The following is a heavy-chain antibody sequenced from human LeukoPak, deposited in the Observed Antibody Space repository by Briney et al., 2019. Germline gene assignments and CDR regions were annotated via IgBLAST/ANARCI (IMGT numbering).Heavy chain of an antibody. V-gene: IGHV4-39*01. CDR1: GGSLSSSSYY. J-gene: IGHJ4*02. Sequence: SETLSLTCTVSGGSLSSSSYYWGRIRQPPRKGMEWIGSIYYSGSTYYNPSLKSRVTISVATSKNQFSLKLSSVTAADTAVYYCARRPSEGSGWSYFDYWGQGTLVTVSS. CDR3: ARRPSEGSGWSYFDY. D-gene: IGHD6-19*01. CDR2: IYYSGST.